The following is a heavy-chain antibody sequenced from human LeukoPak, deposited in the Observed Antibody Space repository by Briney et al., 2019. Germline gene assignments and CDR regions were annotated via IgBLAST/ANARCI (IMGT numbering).Heavy chain of an antibody. V-gene: IGHV3-21*04. CDR1: GFTFSSYS. J-gene: IGHJ5*02. CDR2: ISSSSSYI. Sequence: PGGSLRLSCAASGFTFSSYSMNWVRQAPGKGLEWVSSISSSSSYIYYADSVKGRFTISRDNAKNSLYLQMNSLRAEDTAVYYCAKIGSGIAARPNWFDPWGQGTLVTVSS. D-gene: IGHD6-6*01. CDR3: AKIGSGIAARPNWFDP.